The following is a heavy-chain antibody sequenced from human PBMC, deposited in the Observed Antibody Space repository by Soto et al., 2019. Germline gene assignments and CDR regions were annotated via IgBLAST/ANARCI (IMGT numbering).Heavy chain of an antibody. CDR2: INPNSGGT. V-gene: IGHV1-2*04. CDR1: GYTFTGYY. D-gene: IGHD3-10*01. Sequence: ASVKVSCKASGYTFTGYYMHWVRQAPGQGLEWMGWINPNSGGTNYAQKFQGWVTMTRDTSISTAYMELSRLRSDDTAVYYCARDTTPGGLDAFDIWGQGTMVTDS. CDR3: ARDTTPGGLDAFDI. J-gene: IGHJ3*02.